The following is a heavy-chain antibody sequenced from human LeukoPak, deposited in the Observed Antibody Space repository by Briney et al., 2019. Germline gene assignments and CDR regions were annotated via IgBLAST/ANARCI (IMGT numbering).Heavy chain of an antibody. Sequence: PGGSLRLSCAASGFTVSSNYMSWVRQAPGKGLEWVSVISGSGATTYYADSVKGRFTISRDNSKNTLYLQMNSLRAEDTAVYFCTKALSSAVMSAFDMWGQGTMVTVSS. CDR1: GFTVSSNY. CDR2: ISGSGATT. CDR3: TKALSSAVMSAFDM. J-gene: IGHJ3*02. V-gene: IGHV3-23*01. D-gene: IGHD3-16*01.